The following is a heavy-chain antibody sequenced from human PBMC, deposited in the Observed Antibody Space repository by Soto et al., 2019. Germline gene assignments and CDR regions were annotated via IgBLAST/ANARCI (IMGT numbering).Heavy chain of an antibody. D-gene: IGHD3-9*01. CDR1: GFTFSSYG. V-gene: IGHV3-30*18. J-gene: IGHJ4*02. CDR3: AKDGDMASGYFDY. Sequence: GGSLRLSCAASGFTFSSYGMHWVRQAPGKGLEWVAVIPYDGSNKYYADSVKGRFTISRDNSKNTLYLQMSSLRAEDTAVYYCAKDGDMASGYFDYWGQGTLVTVSS. CDR2: IPYDGSNK.